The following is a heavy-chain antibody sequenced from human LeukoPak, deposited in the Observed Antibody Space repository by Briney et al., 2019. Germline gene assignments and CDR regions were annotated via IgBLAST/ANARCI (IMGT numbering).Heavy chain of an antibody. CDR2: INHSGST. D-gene: IGHD6-13*01. CDR1: GGSFSGYY. V-gene: IGHV4-34*01. Sequence: KPSETLSLTCTVYGGSFSGYYWSWIRQPPGKGLEWIGEINHSGSTNYNPSLKSRVTISVDTSKNQFSLKLSSVTAADTAVYYCARGYSSSWYDYWGQGTLVTVSS. CDR3: ARGYSSSWYDY. J-gene: IGHJ4*02.